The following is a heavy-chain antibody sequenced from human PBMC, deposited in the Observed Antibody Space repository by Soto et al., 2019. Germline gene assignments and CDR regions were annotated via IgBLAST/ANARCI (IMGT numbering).Heavy chain of an antibody. CDR1: GGTFSIYA. Sequence: SVKVSCKASGGTFSIYAISCVVQSPLQGREWMGGIIPIFGTANYAQKFKGRVTITADESTSTAYMELSSLRSEDTAVYYCARADTGYSSSWFYYYYYGMDVWGQGTTVTVSS. CDR3: ARADTGYSSSWFYYYYYGMDV. V-gene: IGHV1-69*13. CDR2: IIPIFGTA. J-gene: IGHJ6*02. D-gene: IGHD6-13*01.